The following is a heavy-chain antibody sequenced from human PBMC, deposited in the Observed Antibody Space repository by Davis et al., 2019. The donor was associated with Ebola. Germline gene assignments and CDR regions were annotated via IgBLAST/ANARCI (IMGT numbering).Heavy chain of an antibody. Sequence: AASVKVSCKASGYTFTSYYMHWVRQAPGQGLEWMGIINPSGGSTSYAQKFQGRVTMTRDTSTSTVYMELSSLRSEDTAVYYCAREGCYCSGGSCYSYYFDYWGQGTLVTVSS. CDR3: AREGCYCSGGSCYSYYFDY. V-gene: IGHV1-46*01. CDR1: GYTFTSYY. J-gene: IGHJ4*02. D-gene: IGHD2-15*01. CDR2: INPSGGST.